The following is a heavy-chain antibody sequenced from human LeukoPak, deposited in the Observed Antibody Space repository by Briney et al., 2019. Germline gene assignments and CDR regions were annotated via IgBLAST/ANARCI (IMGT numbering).Heavy chain of an antibody. D-gene: IGHD3-22*01. CDR2: MSSSSSYI. V-gene: IGHV3-21*01. CDR1: GFTFSSYS. Sequence: GGSLRLSCAASGFTFSSYSMNWVRQAPGKGLEWVSSMSSSSSYIHYADSVKGRFTISRDNAKNSLYLQMDSLRAEDTAVYYCARAQTDSSGDYYGFDYWGQGTLVTVSS. CDR3: ARAQTDSSGDYYGFDY. J-gene: IGHJ4*02.